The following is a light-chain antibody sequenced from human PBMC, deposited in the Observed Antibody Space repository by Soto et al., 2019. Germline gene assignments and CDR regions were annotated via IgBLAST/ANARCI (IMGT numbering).Light chain of an antibody. CDR1: QSVGRN. CDR3: PQYNHWTPLT. CDR2: GAS. Sequence: EIVMTQSPATLSVSPGERATLSCRASQSVGRNLAWYQQKPGQSPRLLIYGASTRATGIPARFSGSGSGTEFPLTISSLQSADFAIYSCPQYNHWTPLTFGGGTKVEIK. J-gene: IGKJ4*01. V-gene: IGKV3-15*01.